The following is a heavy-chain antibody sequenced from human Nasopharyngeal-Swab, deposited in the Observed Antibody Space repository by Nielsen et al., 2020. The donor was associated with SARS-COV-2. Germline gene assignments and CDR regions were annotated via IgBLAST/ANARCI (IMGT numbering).Heavy chain of an antibody. J-gene: IGHJ5*02. V-gene: IGHV3-23*05. CDR2: INNGKT. CDR3: AKVNWNRKREGRDR. Sequence: GGSLRLSCSASGFIFATCPMSWVRQAPGKGLEWVASINNGKTFYADFVEGRFTISRDDSKSTLYLQMNSLTGEDTATYYCAKVNWNRKREGRDRWGPGTLVTVSS. CDR1: GFIFATCP. D-gene: IGHD1-1*01.